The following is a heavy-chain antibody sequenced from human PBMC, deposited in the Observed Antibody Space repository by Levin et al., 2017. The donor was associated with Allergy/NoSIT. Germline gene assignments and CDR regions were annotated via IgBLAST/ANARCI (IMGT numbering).Heavy chain of an antibody. CDR3: ARESVLLWFGEGDGDYYYYGMDG. CDR2: ISSSSSYI. V-gene: IGHV3-21*01. D-gene: IGHD3-10*01. Sequence: GGSLRLSCAASGFTFSSYSMNWVRQAPGKGLEWVSSISSSSSYIYYADSVKGRFTISRDNAKNSLYLQMNSLRAEDTAVYYCARESVLLWFGEGDGDYYYYGMDGWGQGTTVTVSS. J-gene: IGHJ6*02. CDR1: GFTFSSYS.